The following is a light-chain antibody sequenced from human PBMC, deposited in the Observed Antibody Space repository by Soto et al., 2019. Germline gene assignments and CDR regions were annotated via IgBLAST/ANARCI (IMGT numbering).Light chain of an antibody. V-gene: IGLV2-14*01. CDR2: EVN. J-gene: IGLJ1*01. Sequence: SVMTQPASVSGSPGQTITLSCTGTSNDVGNYNYVSWYQQYPGQAPRLLIYEVNNRPSGISDRFSGSKSGNTASLTISGLQADDEADYYCNSHTSTNTRVFGTGTKVTVL. CDR3: NSHTSTNTRV. CDR1: SNDVGNYNY.